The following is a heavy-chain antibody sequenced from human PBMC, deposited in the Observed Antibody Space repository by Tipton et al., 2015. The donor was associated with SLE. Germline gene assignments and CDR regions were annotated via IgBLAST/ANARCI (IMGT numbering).Heavy chain of an antibody. V-gene: IGHV4-34*01. Sequence: TLSLTCAVYGGSFSGYYWSWIRQPPGKGLEWIGEINHSGSTYYNPSLKSRVTISVDTSKNQFSLKLSSVTAADTAVSYCARDSKWFRYFDYWGQGTLVTVSS. J-gene: IGHJ4*02. D-gene: IGHD3-22*01. CDR3: ARDSKWFRYFDY. CDR2: INHSGST. CDR1: GGSFSGYY.